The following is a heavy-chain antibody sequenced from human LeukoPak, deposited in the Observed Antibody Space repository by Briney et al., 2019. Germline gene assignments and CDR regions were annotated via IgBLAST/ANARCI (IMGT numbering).Heavy chain of an antibody. J-gene: IGHJ4*02. CDR2: IYYSGST. CDR3: ARAHDYYDSSGYYLFDY. CDR1: GGSISSYY. Sequence: SETLSLTCTVSGGSISSYYWSWIRQPPGKGLEWIGYIYYSGSTNYNPSLKSRVTISVDTSKNQFSLKLSSVTAADTAVYYCARAHDYYDSSGYYLFDYWGQGTLVTVSS. V-gene: IGHV4-59*01. D-gene: IGHD3-22*01.